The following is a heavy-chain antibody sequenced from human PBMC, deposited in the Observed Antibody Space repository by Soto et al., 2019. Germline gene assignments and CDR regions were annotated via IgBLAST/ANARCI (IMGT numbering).Heavy chain of an antibody. CDR1: GGSFSGYY. D-gene: IGHD3-3*01. J-gene: IGHJ5*02. V-gene: IGHV4-34*01. Sequence: SETLSLTCAVYGGSFSGYYWSWIRQPPGKGLEWIGEINHSGSTNYNQSVKSRVTISVDTSKNQFSLKLSSVTAADTAVYYCASVFTGYDFWSGYYTWFDPWGQGTLVTVSS. CDR2: INHSGST. CDR3: ASVFTGYDFWSGYYTWFDP.